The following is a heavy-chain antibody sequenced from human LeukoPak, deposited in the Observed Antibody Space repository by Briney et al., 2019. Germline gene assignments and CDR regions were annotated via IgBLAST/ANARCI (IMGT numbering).Heavy chain of an antibody. V-gene: IGHV1-8*01. D-gene: IGHD2-2*01. CDR2: RNPNSGNT. J-gene: IGHJ6*02. Sequence: GASVKVSCKASGYTFTSYDINWWGRATGQGLEWLGGRNPNSGNTGYAQKFQGRVTMTRNTSISTAYMELSSLRSEDTAVYYCARVPIVVVPAASYGMDVWGQGTTVTVSS. CDR1: GYTFTSYD. CDR3: ARVPIVVVPAASYGMDV.